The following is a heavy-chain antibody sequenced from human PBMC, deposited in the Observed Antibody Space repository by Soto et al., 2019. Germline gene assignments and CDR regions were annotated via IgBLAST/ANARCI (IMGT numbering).Heavy chain of an antibody. D-gene: IGHD3-3*01. CDR3: ARVSTIFGVVRYGMDV. CDR2: IYSGGST. V-gene: IGHV3-53*01. Sequence: PGGSLRLSCAASGFTVSSNYMSWVRQAPGKGLEWVSVIYSGGSTYYADSVKGRFTISRDNSKNTLYLQMNSLRAEDTAAYYCARVSTIFGVVRYGMDVWGQGTTVTVSS. J-gene: IGHJ6*02. CDR1: GFTVSSNY.